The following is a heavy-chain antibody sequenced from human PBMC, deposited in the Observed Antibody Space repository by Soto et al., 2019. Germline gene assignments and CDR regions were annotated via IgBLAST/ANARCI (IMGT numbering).Heavy chain of an antibody. D-gene: IGHD3-16*01. CDR2: IYYSVST. V-gene: IGHV4-61*01. J-gene: IGHJ4*02. Sequence: QVQLQESGPGLVKPSETLSLTCTVSGGSVSSGSYYWSWIRQPPGKGLEWIGYIYYSVSTNYNPSLKRRVTISVDTSKNQFSLKLSSVTAADTAVYYCARLSRPFGRFDSWGQGTLVTVSS. CDR3: ARLSRPFGRFDS. CDR1: GGSVSSGSYY.